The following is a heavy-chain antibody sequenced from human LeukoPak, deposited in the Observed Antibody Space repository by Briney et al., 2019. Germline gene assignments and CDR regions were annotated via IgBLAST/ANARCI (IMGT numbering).Heavy chain of an antibody. CDR2: ISGSGGDT. V-gene: IGHV3-23*01. J-gene: IGHJ4*02. D-gene: IGHD2-8*02. CDR1: GFTFSSYA. Sequence: GGSLRLSCAASGFTFSSYAMSWVRQAPGKGLEWVSAISGSGGDTYDTDSVKGRFTISRDNSKSTLSLQMNSLRAEDTAIYYCATYRQVLLPFESWGQGTLVTVSS. CDR3: ATYRQVLLPFES.